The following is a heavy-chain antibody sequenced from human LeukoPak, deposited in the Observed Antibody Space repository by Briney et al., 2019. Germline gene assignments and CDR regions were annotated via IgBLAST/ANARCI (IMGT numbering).Heavy chain of an antibody. V-gene: IGHV3-33*01. Sequence: GRSLRLSSAASGFTFSSYGMHWVRQAPGNGLEWVAVIWYDGSNKYYADSVKGRFTITTDNSKSTLYLQMNSLRAEDTAVYYCARDPQAYYFDYWGQGTLVTVSS. CDR1: GFTFSSYG. J-gene: IGHJ4*02. CDR3: ARDPQAYYFDY. CDR2: IWYDGSNK.